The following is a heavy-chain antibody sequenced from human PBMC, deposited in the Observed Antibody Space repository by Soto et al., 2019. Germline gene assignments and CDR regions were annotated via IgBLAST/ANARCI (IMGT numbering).Heavy chain of an antibody. V-gene: IGHV4-34*01. D-gene: IGHD3-3*01. CDR2: INHSGST. CDR1: GGSFSGYY. Sequence: SETLSLTCAVYGGSFSGYYWSWMRQPPGRGLEWLGEINHSGSTNYNPSLKSRVTTSVDTSKNQFSLKLSSVTAAVTAVYYCARATYYDFWSGYYSTGGMDVWGQGTTVTVSS. CDR3: ARATYYDFWSGYYSTGGMDV. J-gene: IGHJ6*02.